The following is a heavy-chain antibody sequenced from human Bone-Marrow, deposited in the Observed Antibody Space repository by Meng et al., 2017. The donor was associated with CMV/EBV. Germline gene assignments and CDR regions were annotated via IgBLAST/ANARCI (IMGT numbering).Heavy chain of an antibody. Sequence: GGSLRLSCAASGFTFDDYAMHWVRQAPGKGLEWVSGISWNSGSIGYADSVKGRFTISRDNARNSLYLQMNSLRAEDMALYYCARDSPRVEVPGGPDYWGQGTLVTVSS. CDR2: ISWNSGSI. J-gene: IGHJ4*02. CDR1: GFTFDDYA. V-gene: IGHV3-9*03. D-gene: IGHD2-2*01. CDR3: ARDSPRVEVPGGPDY.